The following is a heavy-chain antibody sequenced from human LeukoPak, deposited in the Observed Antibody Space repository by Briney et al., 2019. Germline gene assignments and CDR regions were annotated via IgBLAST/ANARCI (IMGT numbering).Heavy chain of an antibody. CDR1: GLSFSSYS. J-gene: IGHJ4*02. Sequence: PGGSLRLSCAASGLSFSSYSMNWVRQAPGKGLEWVAFIQFDGRNKYFADSVKGRFTISRDNAKNSLYLQMNSLRAEDTAVYYCARHITADYWGQGTLVTVSS. CDR2: IQFDGRNK. CDR3: ARHITADY. D-gene: IGHD3-10*01. V-gene: IGHV3-30*02.